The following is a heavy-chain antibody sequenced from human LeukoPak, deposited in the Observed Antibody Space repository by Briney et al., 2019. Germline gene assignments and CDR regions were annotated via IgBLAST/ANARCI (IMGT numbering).Heavy chain of an antibody. CDR3: AELGITMIGGI. J-gene: IGHJ6*04. CDR1: GFTFSSYE. Sequence: GGSLRLSCAASGFTFSSYEMNWVRQAPGKGLEWVSYISSSGSTIYYADSVRGRFTISRDNAKNSLYLQMNSLRAEDTAVYYCAELGITMIGGIWGKGTTVTISS. V-gene: IGHV3-48*03. CDR2: ISSSGSTI. D-gene: IGHD3-10*02.